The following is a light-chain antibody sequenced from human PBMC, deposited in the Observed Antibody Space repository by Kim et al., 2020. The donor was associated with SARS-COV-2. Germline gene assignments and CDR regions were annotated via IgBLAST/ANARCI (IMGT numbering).Light chain of an antibody. V-gene: IGLV1-40*01. CDR1: SSNIGAGYD. Sequence: RVTLSCTGSSSNIGAGYDVPWYQQLPGTAPKLLIYGNSNRPSGVPDRFSGSKSGTSASLAITGLQAEDEADYYCQSYDSSLSGSVFGGGTQLTVL. J-gene: IGLJ3*02. CDR2: GNS. CDR3: QSYDSSLSGSV.